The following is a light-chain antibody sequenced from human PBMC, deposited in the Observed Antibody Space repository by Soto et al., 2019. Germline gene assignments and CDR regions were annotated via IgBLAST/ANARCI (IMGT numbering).Light chain of an antibody. CDR1: QSLVYSDGNTY. CDR3: MQGPHSPDLT. J-gene: IGKJ5*01. Sequence: DVVLTQSPLSLPVTLGQPASISCRSSQSLVYSDGNTYLDWFQQRPGRSPRRLIYDVSNRDSGVPDRFHDSGSGNDFTLKTSGVEAEYVGVYYGMQGPHSPDLTGGRGTGREIK. CDR2: DVS. V-gene: IGKV2-30*01.